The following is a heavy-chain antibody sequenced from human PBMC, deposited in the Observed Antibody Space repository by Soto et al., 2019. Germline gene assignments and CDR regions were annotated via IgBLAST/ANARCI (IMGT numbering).Heavy chain of an antibody. CDR1: GGSIGSGGYY. D-gene: IGHD2-2*01. CDR3: ARAALGYCSSTSCNPPFFDY. V-gene: IGHV4-31*03. J-gene: IGHJ4*02. Sequence: SETLSLTCTVSGGSIGSGGYYWSWIRQHPGKGLEWIGYIYYSGSTYYNPSLKSRVTISVDTSKNQFSLKLSSVTAADTAVYYCARAALGYCSSTSCNPPFFDYWGQGTLVTVSS. CDR2: IYYSGST.